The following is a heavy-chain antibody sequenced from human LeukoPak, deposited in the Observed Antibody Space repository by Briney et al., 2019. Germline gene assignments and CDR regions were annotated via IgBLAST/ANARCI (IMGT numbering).Heavy chain of an antibody. Sequence: SQTLSLTCAISGDSVSSNSAAWNWIRQSPSRGLEWLGRTYYRSKWYNDYAVSVKSRITISPGTSKNQFSLQLNSVTPEDTAVYFCARDLAVAGTPHFDYWGQGTLVTVSS. CDR1: GDSVSSNSAA. V-gene: IGHV6-1*01. J-gene: IGHJ4*02. CDR3: ARDLAVAGTPHFDY. D-gene: IGHD6-19*01. CDR2: TYYRSKWYN.